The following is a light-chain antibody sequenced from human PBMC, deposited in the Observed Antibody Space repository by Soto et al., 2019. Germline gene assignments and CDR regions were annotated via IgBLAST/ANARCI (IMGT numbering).Light chain of an antibody. V-gene: IGKV3-20*01. CDR2: GAS. Sequence: EIVLTQSPGTLSLSPGERATLSCRASQSVSSSYLAWYQQKSGQAPRLLIYGASSRATGIPDRFSGSGSGTDFTLTISRLVPEDFAVYYCQQYGSSSWTFGQGTKVDIK. CDR1: QSVSSSY. J-gene: IGKJ1*01. CDR3: QQYGSSSWT.